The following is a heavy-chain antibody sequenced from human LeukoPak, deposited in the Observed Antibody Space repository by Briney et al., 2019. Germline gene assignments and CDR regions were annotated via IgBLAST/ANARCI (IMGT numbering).Heavy chain of an antibody. CDR3: AGGGLQPTV. J-gene: IGHJ4*02. D-gene: IGHD5-24*01. Sequence: SETLSLTCAVSGYSISSGYYWGWIRQPPGKGLEWIGSIYHSGSTYYNPSLKSRVTISVDTSKNQFSLKLSSVTAADTAVYYGAGGGLQPTVWGQGTLVTVSS. CDR1: GYSISSGYY. CDR2: IYHSGST. V-gene: IGHV4-38-2*01.